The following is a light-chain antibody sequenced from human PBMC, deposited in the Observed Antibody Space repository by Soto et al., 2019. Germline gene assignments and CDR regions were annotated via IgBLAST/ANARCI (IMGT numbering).Light chain of an antibody. CDR3: GADHGSGSNFPKV. CDR2: VGTGGIVG. V-gene: IGLV9-49*01. J-gene: IGLJ3*02. CDR1: SGYSNYK. Sequence: QPVLTQPPSASASLGDSVTLTCTLSSGYSNYKVDWYQQRPGKGPRFVMRVGTGGIVGSKGDGIPDRFSVLGSGLNRYLTIKNIQEEDESDYHCGADHGSGSNFPKVFGGGTKLTVL.